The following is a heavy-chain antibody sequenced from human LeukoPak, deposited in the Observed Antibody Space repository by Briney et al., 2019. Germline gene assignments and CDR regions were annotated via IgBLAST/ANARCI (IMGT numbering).Heavy chain of an antibody. CDR3: ARATVTMVRGVNDY. CDR2: ISAYNGNT. V-gene: IGHV1-18*01. Sequence: ASVKVSCKASGYTFTSYGISWVRQAPGQGLAWMGWISAYNGNTNYAQKLQGRVTMTTDTSTSTAYMELRSLRSDDTAVYYCARATVTMVRGVNDYWGQGTLVTVSS. J-gene: IGHJ4*02. D-gene: IGHD3-10*01. CDR1: GYTFTSYG.